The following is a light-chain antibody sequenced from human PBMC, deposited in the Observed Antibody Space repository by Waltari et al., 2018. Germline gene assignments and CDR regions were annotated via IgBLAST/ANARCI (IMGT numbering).Light chain of an antibody. Sequence: ALTQPPSVPGSPGQSVTISCTGASSDIGYYDFVSLFQQHPDKAPKLMIYDVNKRPSGVSDRFSGSKSGYTASLTISGLQPEDEADYYCSSYSATNTFGLFGGGTRLTVL. V-gene: IGLV2-11*01. CDR2: DVN. CDR3: SSYSATNTFGL. CDR1: SSDIGYYDF. J-gene: IGLJ2*01.